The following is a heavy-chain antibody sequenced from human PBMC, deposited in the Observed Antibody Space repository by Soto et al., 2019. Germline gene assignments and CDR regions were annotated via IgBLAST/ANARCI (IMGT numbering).Heavy chain of an antibody. CDR1: GYTFTSYA. D-gene: IGHD4-4*01. CDR3: ASGGATVTTSYYYYGTDV. Sequence: GASVKVSCKASGYTFTSYAMHWVRQAPGQRLEWMGWINAGNGNTKDSQKFQGRVTITRDTSASTAYMELSSLRSEDTAVYYCASGGATVTTSYYYYGTDVWGQGTTVTVSS. V-gene: IGHV1-3*01. J-gene: IGHJ6*02. CDR2: INAGNGNT.